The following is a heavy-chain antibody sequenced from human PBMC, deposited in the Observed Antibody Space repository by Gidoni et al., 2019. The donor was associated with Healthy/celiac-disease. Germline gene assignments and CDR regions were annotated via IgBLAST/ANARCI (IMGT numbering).Heavy chain of an antibody. Sequence: QVQLQQWGAGLLKPSETLSLTCAVYGGSFRGYYWSWIRQPPGKGLEWIGEINHSGSTNYNPSLKSRVTISVDTSKNQFSLKLSSVTAADTAVYYCARGANSDYYDSRYFDYWGQGTLVTVSS. D-gene: IGHD3-22*01. CDR2: INHSGST. CDR3: ARGANSDYYDSRYFDY. V-gene: IGHV4-34*01. J-gene: IGHJ4*02. CDR1: GGSFRGYY.